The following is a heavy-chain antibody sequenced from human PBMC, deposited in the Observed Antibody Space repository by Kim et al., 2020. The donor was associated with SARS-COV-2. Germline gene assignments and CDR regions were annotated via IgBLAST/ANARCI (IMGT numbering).Heavy chain of an antibody. V-gene: IGHV4-34*01. J-gene: IGHJ5*02. CDR3: ARGGAAGNWFDP. Sequence: TYNPPRRSRVTISVDTSKIQFSLKRSSVTAADTAVYYCARGGAAGNWFDPWGQGTLVTVSS. D-gene: IGHD6-13*01.